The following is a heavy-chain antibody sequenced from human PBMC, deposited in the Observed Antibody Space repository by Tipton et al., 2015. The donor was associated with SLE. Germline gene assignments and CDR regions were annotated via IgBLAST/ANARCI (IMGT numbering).Heavy chain of an antibody. CDR2: IKSKTDGGTT. CDR1: GFTFSNAW. J-gene: IGHJ4*02. V-gene: IGHV3-15*01. Sequence: SLRLSCAASGFTFSNAWMSWVRQAPGKGLEWVGRIKSKTDGGTTDYAAPVKGRFTISRDDSKNTLYLQMNSLKTEDTAVYYCTTASYYYEGEYYFDYWGQGTLVTVSS. CDR3: TTASYYYEGEYYFDY. D-gene: IGHD3-22*01.